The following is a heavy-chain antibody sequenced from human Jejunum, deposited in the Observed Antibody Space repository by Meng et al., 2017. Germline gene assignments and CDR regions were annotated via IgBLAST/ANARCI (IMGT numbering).Heavy chain of an antibody. D-gene: IGHD3-10*01. J-gene: IGHJ6*02. V-gene: IGHV4-59*01. CDR2: IYYSGTT. Sequence: SETLSLTCTVSGGSISSYFWTWIRQPPGKGLEWIGYIYYSGTTNYNPSLKSRVTISLDTSKNQFSLKLSSVTAADTAVYYCARDTLSGRYGMDVWGQGTMVTVSS. CDR1: GGSISSYF. CDR3: ARDTLSGRYGMDV.